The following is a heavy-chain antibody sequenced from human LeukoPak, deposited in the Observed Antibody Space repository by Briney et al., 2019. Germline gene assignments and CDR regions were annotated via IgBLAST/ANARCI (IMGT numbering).Heavy chain of an antibody. CDR1: GGSFSGYY. D-gene: IGHD3-10*01. CDR3: ARHVGYYGSGSNYYYMDV. Sequence: SETLSLTCAVYGGSFSGYYWSWIRQPPGKGLEWIGEINHSGSTNYNPSLKSRVTISVDTSKNQFSLKLSSVTAADTAVYYCARHVGYYGSGSNYYYMDVWGKGTTVTISS. V-gene: IGHV4-34*01. CDR2: INHSGST. J-gene: IGHJ6*03.